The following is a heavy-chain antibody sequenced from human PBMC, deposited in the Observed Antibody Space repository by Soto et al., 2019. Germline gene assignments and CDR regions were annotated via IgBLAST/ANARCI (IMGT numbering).Heavy chain of an antibody. CDR2: IIPIFGTA. J-gene: IGHJ6*02. V-gene: IGHV1-69*13. CDR1: GGTFSSYA. CDR3: ARDSGYSSSSTHHPYYYGMDV. Sequence: SVKVSCKASGGTFSSYAISWVRQAPGQGLEWMGGIIPIFGTANYAQKLQGRVTITADESTSTAYMELSSLRSEDTAVYYCARDSGYSSSSTHHPYYYGMDVWGQGTTVTVSS. D-gene: IGHD6-6*01.